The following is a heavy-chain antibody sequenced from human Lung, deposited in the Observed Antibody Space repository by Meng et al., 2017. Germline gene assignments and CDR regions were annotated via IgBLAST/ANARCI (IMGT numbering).Heavy chain of an antibody. D-gene: IGHD2-2*01. CDR3: ARKAGNCISTTCYSLDY. CDR1: GGIFSNYV. V-gene: IGHV1-69*13. Sequence: SVKVSCKALGGIFSNYVIGWVRQAPGQGLEWMGGINAVFGTTNYAQKFQDRVTITSDESTSTVYMVLTRLTSEDTAVYFCARKAGNCISTTCYSLDYWGQGTLVTVSS. J-gene: IGHJ4*02. CDR2: INAVFGTT.